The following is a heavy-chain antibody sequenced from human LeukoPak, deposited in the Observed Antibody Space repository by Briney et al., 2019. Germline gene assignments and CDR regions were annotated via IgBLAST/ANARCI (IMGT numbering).Heavy chain of an antibody. CDR2: ISSGGSHT. D-gene: IGHD5-24*01. CDR3: VTNGDGYNVGFDY. Sequence: GGSLRLSCAVSGVTFSSYGMNWVRQAPGKGPEWVSYISSGGSHTFYADSVKGRFTISRDNAKNSLYLQMNSLRVEDTAIYYCVTNGDGYNVGFDYWGQGTLVTVSS. V-gene: IGHV3-48*03. CDR1: GVTFSSYG. J-gene: IGHJ4*02.